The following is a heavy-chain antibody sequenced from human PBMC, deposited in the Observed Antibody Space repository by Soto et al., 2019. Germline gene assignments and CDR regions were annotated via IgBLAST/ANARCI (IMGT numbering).Heavy chain of an antibody. J-gene: IGHJ1*01. CDR2: ISGSGGST. Sequence: GGSLRLSCAASGFTFSSYAMSWVRQAPGKGLEWVSAISGSGGSTYYADSVKGRFTISRDNSKNTLYLQMNSLRAEDTAVYYCAKDTTYYYDSSADLGYFQHWGQGTLVTVSS. CDR3: AKDTTYYYDSSADLGYFQH. D-gene: IGHD3-22*01. V-gene: IGHV3-23*01. CDR1: GFTFSSYA.